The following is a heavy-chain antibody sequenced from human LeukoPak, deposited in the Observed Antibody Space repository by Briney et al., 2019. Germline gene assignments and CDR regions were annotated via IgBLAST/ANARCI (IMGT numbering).Heavy chain of an antibody. CDR1: GFSFRNYA. V-gene: IGHV3-23*01. Sequence: GGSLRLSCAASGFSFRNYAISWVRQAPGKGLEWVSSISGSGGSTYSADSVKGRFTISRENANNTLYLQMNSLRADDTAMYFCSKDSEATITPLSAFDIWGQGTMVTVSS. D-gene: IGHD4-23*01. CDR2: ISGSGGST. CDR3: SKDSEATITPLSAFDI. J-gene: IGHJ3*02.